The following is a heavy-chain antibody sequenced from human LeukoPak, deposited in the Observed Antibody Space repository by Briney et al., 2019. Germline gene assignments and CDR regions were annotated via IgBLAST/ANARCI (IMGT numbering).Heavy chain of an antibody. CDR3: ARGPHGLYSSIDY. CDR2: INHSGST. V-gene: IGHV4-34*01. CDR1: GGSFSGYY. J-gene: IGHJ4*02. Sequence: PSETLSLTWTVYGGSFSGYYWSWIRQPPGKGLEWIGEINHSGSTNYNPSLKSRVTISVDTSKNQFSLKLSSVTAADTAVYYCARGPHGLYSSIDYWGQGTLVTVSS. D-gene: IGHD4-11*01.